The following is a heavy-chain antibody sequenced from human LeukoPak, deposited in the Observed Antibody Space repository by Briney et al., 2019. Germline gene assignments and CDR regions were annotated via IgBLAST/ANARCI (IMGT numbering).Heavy chain of an antibody. CDR1: GGSISNSSYY. Sequence: SETLSLTCTVSGGSISNSSYYWGWIRQPPGKGLEWIGSIYYSGSTYYNPSLKSRVTMSVDTSKNQFSLKLSSVTAADTAVYYCARGRGIAVALWWFDPWGQGTLVTVSS. D-gene: IGHD6-19*01. V-gene: IGHV4-39*07. J-gene: IGHJ5*02. CDR3: ARGRGIAVALWWFDP. CDR2: IYYSGST.